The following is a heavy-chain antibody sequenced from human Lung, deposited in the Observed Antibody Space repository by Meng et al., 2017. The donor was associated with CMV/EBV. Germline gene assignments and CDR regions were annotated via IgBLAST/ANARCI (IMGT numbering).Heavy chain of an antibody. CDR3: ARGLGYCNSATCYSYFYYAMDV. V-gene: IGHV4-34*01. J-gene: IGHJ6*02. CDR2: IYQRGSP. CDR1: GGSLSGHS. Sequence: LXCAVYGGSLSGHSWSWIRQPPGQGLEWIGDIYQRGSPNYNSSLKSRVTISLDTSRNQFSLNLKSLTAADGAVYFCARGLGYCNSATCYSYFYYAMDVWGQGXTVTVSS. D-gene: IGHD2-2*01.